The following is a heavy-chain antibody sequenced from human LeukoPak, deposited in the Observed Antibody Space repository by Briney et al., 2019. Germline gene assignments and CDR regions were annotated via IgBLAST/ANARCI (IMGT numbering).Heavy chain of an antibody. CDR1: DGSISNYH. CDR3: ARVRYCSGGSCYSAFDY. D-gene: IGHD2-15*01. J-gene: IGHJ4*02. V-gene: IGHV4-34*01. Sequence: SETLSLTCSVSDGSISNYHWSWIRQPPGKGLEWIGEINHSGSTNYNPSLKSRVTISVDTSKNQFSLKLSSVTAADTAVYYCARVRYCSGGSCYSAFDYWGQGTLVTVSS. CDR2: INHSGST.